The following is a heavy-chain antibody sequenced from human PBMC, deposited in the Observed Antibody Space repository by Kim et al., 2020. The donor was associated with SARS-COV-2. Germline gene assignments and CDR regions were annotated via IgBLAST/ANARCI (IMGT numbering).Heavy chain of an antibody. V-gene: IGHV4-59*08. J-gene: IGHJ4*02. D-gene: IGHD6-25*01. CDR2: IYYSGST. CDR1: GGSISSYY. Sequence: SETLSLTCTVSGGSISSYYWSWIRQPPGKGLEWIGYIYYSGSTNYNPSLKSRVTISVDTSKNQFSLKLSSVTAADTAVYYCARSGPIRGYFDYWGQGTLVTVSS. CDR3: ARSGPIRGYFDY.